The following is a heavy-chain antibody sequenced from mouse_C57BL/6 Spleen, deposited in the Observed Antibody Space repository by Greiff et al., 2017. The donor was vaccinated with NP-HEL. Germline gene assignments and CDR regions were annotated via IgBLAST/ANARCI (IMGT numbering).Heavy chain of an antibody. Sequence: VQLQQPGAELVRPGTSVKLSCKASGYTFTSYWMHWVKQRPGQGLEWIGVIDPSDSYTNYNQKFKGKATLTVDTSSSTAYMQLSSLTSEDSAVYYCARGELGRGRYFDVWGTGTTVTVSS. V-gene: IGHV1-59*01. CDR2: IDPSDSYT. D-gene: IGHD4-1*01. J-gene: IGHJ1*03. CDR3: ARGELGRGRYFDV. CDR1: GYTFTSYW.